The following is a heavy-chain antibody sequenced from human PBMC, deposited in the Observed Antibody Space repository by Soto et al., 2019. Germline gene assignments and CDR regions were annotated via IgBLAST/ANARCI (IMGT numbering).Heavy chain of an antibody. CDR3: ARSPMGATYFDY. V-gene: IGHV3-53*01. Sequence: EVQLVESGGGLIQPGGSLRLSCAASGFTISSNYMSWVRQAPGKGLEWVSVIYSGGSTYYADSVKGRFTISRDNSKNTLYLQMNSLRAEDTAVYYCARSPMGATYFDYWGQGTLVTVSS. D-gene: IGHD1-26*01. CDR2: IYSGGST. J-gene: IGHJ4*02. CDR1: GFTISSNY.